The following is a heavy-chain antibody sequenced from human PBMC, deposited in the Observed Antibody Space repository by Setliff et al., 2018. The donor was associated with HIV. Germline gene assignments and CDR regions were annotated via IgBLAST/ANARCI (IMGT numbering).Heavy chain of an antibody. CDR3: ARHRTSSSCSERPFDD. V-gene: IGHV4-39*01. CDR2: IYYSGTT. CDR1: GVSISSSNYY. Sequence: SETLSLTCTVSGVSISSSNYYWAWIRQPPGKGLEWIGSIYYSGTTYYNPSLKSRVTISVDTSKNQFSLRLSSETAADTAVYCCARHRTSSSCSERPFDDWGQGTLVTVSS. D-gene: IGHD6-6*01. J-gene: IGHJ4*02.